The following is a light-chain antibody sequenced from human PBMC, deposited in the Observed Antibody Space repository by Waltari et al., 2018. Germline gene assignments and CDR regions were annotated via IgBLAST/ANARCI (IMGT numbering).Light chain of an antibody. CDR1: TRAVTSGYY. CDR2: STN. J-gene: IGLJ3*02. Sequence: QTVVTQEPSLPVSPGGTGTLTCPSSTRAVTSGYYPNWFQQKPGQAPTSLIDSTNNKHTWTPARFSGSLLGDRAALTLSGVQPEDEADYYCLLWYDGVQNWVVGGGTMLTVL. CDR3: LLWYDGVQNWV. V-gene: IGLV7-43*01.